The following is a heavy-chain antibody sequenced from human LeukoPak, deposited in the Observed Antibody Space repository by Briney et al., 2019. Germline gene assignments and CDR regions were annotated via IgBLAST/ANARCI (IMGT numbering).Heavy chain of an antibody. D-gene: IGHD3-10*01. CDR3: AKSGYGSASHDINY. CDR2: ISSNSGTI. V-gene: IGHV3-9*01. CDR1: GFSFENYA. Sequence: PGGSLRLSCAASGFSFENYAMHWVRQAPGKGLEWVSGISSNSGTIAYAGSVKGRFTISRDNAKNSLFLQMNSLRAEDTALYYCAKSGYGSASHDINYWGQGTLVTVSS. J-gene: IGHJ4*02.